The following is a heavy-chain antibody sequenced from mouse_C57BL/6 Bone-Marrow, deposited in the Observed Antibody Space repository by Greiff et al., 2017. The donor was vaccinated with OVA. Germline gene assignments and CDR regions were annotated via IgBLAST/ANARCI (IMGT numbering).Heavy chain of an antibody. CDR3: ALTAQATFAY. CDR1: GYAFSSYW. V-gene: IGHV1-80*01. J-gene: IGHJ3*01. Sequence: QVQLQQSGAELVKPGASVKISCKASGYAFSSYWMNWVKQRPGKGLEWIGQIYPGDGDPNYNGTFKGKATLTADKSSITAYMQLISLTSEDSSVYFCALTAQATFAYWGQGTLVTVSA. D-gene: IGHD3-2*02. CDR2: IYPGDGDP.